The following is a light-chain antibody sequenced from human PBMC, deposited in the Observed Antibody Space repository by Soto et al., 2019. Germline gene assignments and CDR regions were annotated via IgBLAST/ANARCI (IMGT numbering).Light chain of an antibody. V-gene: IGKV3-20*01. CDR3: QQYGSSPWT. Sequence: EIVLTQSPGTLSLSPGERATLSCRASQSVSSNFLAWYQQKPGQAPRLLIYGASSRATAIPDRFSGSGSGTDFTLTISRLEPEDFAVYYCQQYGSSPWTFGQGTKMVIK. CDR2: GAS. J-gene: IGKJ1*01. CDR1: QSVSSNF.